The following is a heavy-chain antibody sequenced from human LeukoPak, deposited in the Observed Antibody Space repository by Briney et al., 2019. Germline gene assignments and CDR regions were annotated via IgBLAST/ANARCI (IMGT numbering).Heavy chain of an antibody. V-gene: IGHV3-23*01. Sequence: LSGRSLRLFCAASGFTFSSYAMSSARQAPGRWLGCHSTSSGSSGSTYYAGSVKGRFTISRDNSKNTLYLQMNSLRAEDTAVYYCAKERVATIPSDYWGQGTLVTVSS. D-gene: IGHD5-24*01. CDR1: GFTFSSYA. CDR2: SSGSSGST. J-gene: IGHJ4*02. CDR3: AKERVATIPSDY.